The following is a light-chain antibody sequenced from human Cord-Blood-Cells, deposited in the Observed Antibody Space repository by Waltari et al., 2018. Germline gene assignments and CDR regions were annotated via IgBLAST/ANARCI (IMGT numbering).Light chain of an antibody. V-gene: IGKV3-20*01. CDR1: QSVSSSY. CDR2: GAS. Sequence: EIVLTQSPGTLSLSPGERATLSCRASQSVSSSYLAWYQQKPGQAPRLLISGASSMATGIPDRFSGSGSGTDFTLTISRLEPEEFSVDYCQQYGSSPYSFGHGTKLEIK. J-gene: IGKJ2*03. CDR3: QQYGSSPYS.